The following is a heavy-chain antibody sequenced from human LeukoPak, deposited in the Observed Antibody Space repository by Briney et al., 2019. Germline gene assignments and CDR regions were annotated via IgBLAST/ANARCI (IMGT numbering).Heavy chain of an antibody. CDR1: GFTVSSNY. J-gene: IGHJ2*01. CDR3: ARDKVYYYDSSGYSYYWYFDL. CDR2: IYSGGST. V-gene: IGHV3-53*01. Sequence: GGSLRVSCAASGFTVSSNYMSWVRQAPGKGLEWVSVIYSGGSTYYADSVKGRFTISRDNSKNTLYLQMNSLRAEDTAVYYCARDKVYYYDSSGYSYYWYFDLWGRGTLVTVSS. D-gene: IGHD3-22*01.